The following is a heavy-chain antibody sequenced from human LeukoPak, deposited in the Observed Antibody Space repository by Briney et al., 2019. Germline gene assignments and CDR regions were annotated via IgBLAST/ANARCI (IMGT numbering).Heavy chain of an antibody. CDR1: GFTFSSYS. CDR2: ISSSSSYI. V-gene: IGHV3-21*01. Sequence: PGGSLRLSCAASGFTFSSYSMNWVRQAPGKGLEWVSSISSSSSYIYYADSVKGRFTISRDNSKNTLYLQMNSLRADDTAVYYCARGEDNADEYLREDYWGQGILVTVSS. CDR3: ARGEDNADEYLREDY. D-gene: IGHD3-16*01. J-gene: IGHJ4*02.